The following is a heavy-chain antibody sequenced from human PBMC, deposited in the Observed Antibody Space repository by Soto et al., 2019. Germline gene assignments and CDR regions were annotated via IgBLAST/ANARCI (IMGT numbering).Heavy chain of an antibody. V-gene: IGHV1-8*01. CDR3: GRELTMIVGN. J-gene: IGHJ4*02. Sequence: QVQLVQSGAEVKKPGASVKVSCKASGYTFTSYDVNWVRQATGQGLEWMGWMNPNSGNTGYAQKFQGRVTMTRNTSRSTAYMGLRGLRSEDPAVYYCGRELTMIVGNWGQGTLGGVSS. CDR2: MNPNSGNT. D-gene: IGHD3-22*01. CDR1: GYTFTSYD.